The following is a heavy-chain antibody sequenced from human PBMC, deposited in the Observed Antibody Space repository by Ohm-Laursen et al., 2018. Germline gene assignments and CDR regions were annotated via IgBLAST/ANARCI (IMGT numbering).Heavy chain of an antibody. J-gene: IGHJ5*02. Sequence: ASVKVSCKASGGTFSSYAISWVRQAPGQGLEWMGWINPNSGGTNYAQKFQGRVTMTRDTSISTAYMELSRLRSDDTAVYYCARDDKSWFDPWGQGILVTVSS. V-gene: IGHV1-2*02. CDR2: INPNSGGT. D-gene: IGHD3-22*01. CDR1: GGTFSSYA. CDR3: ARDDKSWFDP.